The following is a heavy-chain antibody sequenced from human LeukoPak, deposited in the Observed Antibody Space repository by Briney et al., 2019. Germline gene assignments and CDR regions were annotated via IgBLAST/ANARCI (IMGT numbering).Heavy chain of an antibody. CDR2: IYTSVST. CDR1: GGSISSYY. Sequence: SETLSLTCTVSGGSISSYYWSWIRQPPGKGLEWVGCIYTSVSTNYNPSLKSRVSISLDTSKKQFSLKLSSVTAADTAVYYCARHVYGKGMYVWGKGTTVTVSS. D-gene: IGHD4-17*01. J-gene: IGHJ6*04. CDR3: ARHVYGKGMYV. V-gene: IGHV4-4*09.